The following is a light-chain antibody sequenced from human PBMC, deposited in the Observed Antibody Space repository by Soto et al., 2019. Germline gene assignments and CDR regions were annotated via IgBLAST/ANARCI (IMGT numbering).Light chain of an antibody. CDR2: EGS. CDR3: CSYAGSSTYV. CDR1: SSDVGNYNL. J-gene: IGLJ1*01. Sequence: ALTQPASVSGSPGQSITISCTGTSSDVGNYNLVSWYQQHPGKAPKLMIYEGSKRPSGVPNRFSGSKSGNTASLTISILQAEDEADYYCCSYAGSSTYVFGTGTKVTVL. V-gene: IGLV2-23*01.